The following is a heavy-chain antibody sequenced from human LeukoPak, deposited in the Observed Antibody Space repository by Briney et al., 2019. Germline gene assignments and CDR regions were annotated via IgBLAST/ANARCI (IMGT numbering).Heavy chain of an antibody. CDR3: AKDGDYYYYMDV. CDR2: IRYDGSNK. V-gene: IGHV3-30*02. D-gene: IGHD3-16*01. J-gene: IGHJ6*03. CDR1: GFTFSSYG. Sequence: GGSLRLSCAASGFTFSSYGMHWVRQAPGKGLEWVAFIRYDGSNKYYADAVKGRFTISRDNSKNTLYLQMNSLRAEDTAVYYCAKDGDYYYYMDVWGKGTTVTISS.